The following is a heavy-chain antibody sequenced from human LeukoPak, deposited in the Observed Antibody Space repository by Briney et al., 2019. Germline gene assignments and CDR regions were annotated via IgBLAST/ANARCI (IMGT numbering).Heavy chain of an antibody. V-gene: IGHV3-9*03. CDR2: ISWNSGSI. D-gene: IGHD5-18*01. CDR1: GFTFSNYE. Sequence: GGSLRLSCAASGFTFSNYEMNWVRQAPGKGLEWVSGISWNSGSIGYADSVKGRFTISRDNAKNSLYLQMNSLRAEDMALYYCAKGGYSYGYPLDYWGQGTLVTVSS. CDR3: AKGGYSYGYPLDY. J-gene: IGHJ4*02.